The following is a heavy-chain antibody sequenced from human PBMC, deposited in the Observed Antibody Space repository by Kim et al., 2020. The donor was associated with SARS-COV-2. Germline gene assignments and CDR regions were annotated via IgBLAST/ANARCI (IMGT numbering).Heavy chain of an antibody. J-gene: IGHJ4*02. CDR2: VSGSGGST. D-gene: IGHD3-10*01. Sequence: GGSLRLSCAVSGFTFSSYAMSWVRQAPGKGLEWVSTVSGSGGSTYYADSVKGRFTISRDNFKNTLYLQMNSLRAEDTAVYYCAKDYYYGSGSYHDYWGQGTWSPSPQ. CDR1: GFTFSSYA. CDR3: AKDYYYGSGSYHDY. V-gene: IGHV3-23*01.